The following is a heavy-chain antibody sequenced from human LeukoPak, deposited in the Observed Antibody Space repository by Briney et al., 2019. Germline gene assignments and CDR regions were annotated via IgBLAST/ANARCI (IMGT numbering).Heavy chain of an antibody. CDR1: GYTFNDYY. CDR3: AREVRAAAAGSDY. D-gene: IGHD6-13*01. CDR2: ISPKSGGT. J-gene: IGHJ4*02. Sequence: ASVKVSCKASGYTFNDYYMCWVRQAPGQGLEWMGWISPKSGGTNYAQKSRGRVTITRGTSISTAYMELSSLRSDDTAVYYCAREVRAAAAGSDYWGQGTLLTVSS. V-gene: IGHV1-2*02.